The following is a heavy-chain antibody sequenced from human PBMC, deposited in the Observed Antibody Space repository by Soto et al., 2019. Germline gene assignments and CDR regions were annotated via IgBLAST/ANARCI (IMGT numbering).Heavy chain of an antibody. Sequence: QVQLVQSGAEVKKPGPSVKVSCKASGGTFSSYAISWLRQAPGQGLEWMGGIIPIFGTANYAQKFQGRVTITADESTSTAYMELSSLRSEDTAVYYCARDVYSGYDWGGFDYWGQGTLVTVSS. CDR3: ARDVYSGYDWGGFDY. D-gene: IGHD5-12*01. CDR1: GGTFSSYA. J-gene: IGHJ4*02. V-gene: IGHV1-69*01. CDR2: IIPIFGTA.